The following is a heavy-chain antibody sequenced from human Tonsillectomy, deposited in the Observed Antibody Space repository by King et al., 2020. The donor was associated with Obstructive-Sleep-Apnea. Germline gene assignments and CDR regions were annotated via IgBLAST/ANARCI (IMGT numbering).Heavy chain of an antibody. CDR3: ARGRRGGDYYFDF. Sequence: QLQESGPGLVKPSETLSLTCTVSGGSISSSNYYWGWIRQPPGKGLEWIGSIFYSGSTYYNPSLKSRGTISIDTSKNQFSLKLSSVTAADTAVYYCARGRRGGDYYFDFWGQGTLVTVSS. CDR2: IFYSGST. V-gene: IGHV4-39*07. CDR1: GGSISSSNYY. J-gene: IGHJ4*02. D-gene: IGHD2-21*01.